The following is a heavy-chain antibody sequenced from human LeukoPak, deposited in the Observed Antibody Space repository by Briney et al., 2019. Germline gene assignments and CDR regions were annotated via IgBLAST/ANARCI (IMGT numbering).Heavy chain of an antibody. Sequence: GGSLRLSCAASGFTFSSYEMNWVRQAPGKGLEWVSYISSSCSTIYYADSVKGRFIISSDNAKNSLYLQINSMRAEDTAVYYCAEPGITMIGGVWGKGTTVTISS. V-gene: IGHV3-48*03. CDR2: ISSSCSTI. CDR1: GFTFSSYE. D-gene: IGHD3-10*02. CDR3: AEPGITMIGGV. J-gene: IGHJ6*04.